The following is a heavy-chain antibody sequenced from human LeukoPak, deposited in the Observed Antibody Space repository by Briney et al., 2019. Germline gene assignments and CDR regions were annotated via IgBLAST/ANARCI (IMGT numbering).Heavy chain of an antibody. CDR3: ARGTYSSSWYGPFDY. V-gene: IGHV3-7*01. CDR1: GFTFGSYW. J-gene: IGHJ4*02. D-gene: IGHD6-13*01. CDR2: IKQDGSER. Sequence: GGSLRLSCTASGFTFGSYWVTWVRQAPGKGLEWVANIKQDGSERYYVDSVKGRFTISRDNAKNSLYLQMNSLRAEDTAVYYCARGTYSSSWYGPFDYWGQGTLVTVSS.